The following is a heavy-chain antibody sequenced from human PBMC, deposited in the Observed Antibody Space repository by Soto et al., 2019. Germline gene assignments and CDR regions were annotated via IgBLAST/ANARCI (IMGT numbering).Heavy chain of an antibody. V-gene: IGHV3-48*01. CDR2: ISSSSSTI. D-gene: IGHD2-15*01. CDR3: AKHTRYCSGGSCYPYFDY. CDR1: GFSFSSYN. Sequence: LRLSCAASGFSFSSYNMNWVRQAPGKGLEWVSYISSSSSTIYYADSVKGRFTISRDNAKNSLYLQMNSLRAEDTAVYYCAKHTRYCSGGSCYPYFDYWGQGTLVTVSS. J-gene: IGHJ4*02.